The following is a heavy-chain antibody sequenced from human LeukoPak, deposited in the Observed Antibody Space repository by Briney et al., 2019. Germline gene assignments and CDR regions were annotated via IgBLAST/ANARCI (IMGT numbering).Heavy chain of an antibody. J-gene: IGHJ4*02. Sequence: GASVKVSRKTSGGICTSCEINWVRQAPGQGLEWVGGIIPIFGTTNYAQKFQGRVTITRDESTSTAYVELTSLRTEDTATYYCARASAYCSSDTCLFDYWGQGTLVSVSS. CDR1: GGICTSCE. D-gene: IGHD2-2*01. CDR3: ARASAYCSSDTCLFDY. V-gene: IGHV1-69*05. CDR2: IIPIFGTT.